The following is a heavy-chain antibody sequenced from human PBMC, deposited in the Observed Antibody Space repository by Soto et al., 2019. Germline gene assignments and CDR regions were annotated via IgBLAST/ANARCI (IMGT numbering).Heavy chain of an antibody. D-gene: IGHD2-8*01. CDR1: GFTFSSYG. CDR3: AGRYCTNGVCYTNYYYYIDV. J-gene: IGHJ6*03. Sequence: PGGSLRLSCAASGFTFSSYGMHWVRQAPGKGLEWVAVISYDGSNTYYADSVQGRFTISRDNSKNMLYLQMNSLRAEDTAVYYCAGRYCTNGVCYTNYYYYIDVWGKGTTVTVSS. CDR2: ISYDGSNT. V-gene: IGHV3-30*03.